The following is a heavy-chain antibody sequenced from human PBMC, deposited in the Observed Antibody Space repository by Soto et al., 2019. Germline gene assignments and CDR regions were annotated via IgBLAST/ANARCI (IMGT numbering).Heavy chain of an antibody. V-gene: IGHV4-34*01. J-gene: IGHJ4*02. CDR2: INHSGST. D-gene: IGHD6-19*01. Sequence: QVQLQQWGAGLLKPSETLSLTCAVYGGSFSGYYWSWVRQPPGKGLEWIGEINHSGSTNYNPSLKSRVTISVDTTKNQSSLKVSSVTAADTAVYFCARLPRRSSGWYSFDYWGQGTLVTVSS. CDR1: GGSFSGYY. CDR3: ARLPRRSSGWYSFDY.